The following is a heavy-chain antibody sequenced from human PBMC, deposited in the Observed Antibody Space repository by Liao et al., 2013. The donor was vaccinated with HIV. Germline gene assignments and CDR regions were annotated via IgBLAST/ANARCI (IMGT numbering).Heavy chain of an antibody. CDR1: GGSFSGYY. CDR3: ARRGYYYDSSGYYSDPNYYYYYMDV. J-gene: IGHJ6*03. CDR2: INHSGST. V-gene: IGHV4-34*01. Sequence: QVQLQQWGAGLLKPSETLSLTCAVYGGSFSGYYWSWIRQPPGKGLEWIGEINHSGSTNYNPSLKSRVTISVDTSKNQFSLKLSSVTAADTAVYYCARRGYYYDSSGYYSDPNYYYYYMDVWGKGTTVTVSS. D-gene: IGHD3-22*01.